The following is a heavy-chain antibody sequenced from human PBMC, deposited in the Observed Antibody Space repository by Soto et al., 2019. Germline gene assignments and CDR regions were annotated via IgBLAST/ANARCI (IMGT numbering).Heavy chain of an antibody. V-gene: IGHV3-21*01. Sequence: PGGSLRLSCAASGFTFSSYSMNWVRQAPGKGLEWVSSISSSSSYIYYADSVKGRFTISRDNAKNSLYLQMNSLRAEDTAVYYCARSWETTVTTDHTGYYWGQGTLVTVSS. D-gene: IGHD4-4*01. CDR1: GFTFSSYS. CDR3: ARSWETTVTTDHTGYY. CDR2: ISSSSSYI. J-gene: IGHJ4*02.